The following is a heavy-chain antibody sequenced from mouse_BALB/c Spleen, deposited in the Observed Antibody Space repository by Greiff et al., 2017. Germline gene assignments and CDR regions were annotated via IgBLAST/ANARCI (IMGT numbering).Heavy chain of an antibody. CDR2: IWWNDNK. CDR1: GFSLSTYGIG. D-gene: IGHD2-3*01. CDR3: ARTDGYHWYFDV. V-gene: IGHV8-11*01. J-gene: IGHJ1*01. Sequence: KESGPGILQPSQTLSLTCSFSGFSLSTYGIGVGWIRQPSGKGLEWLAHIWWNDNKYYNTALKSRLTISKDTSNNQVFLKIASVDTADTATYYCARTDGYHWYFDVWGAGTTVTVSS.